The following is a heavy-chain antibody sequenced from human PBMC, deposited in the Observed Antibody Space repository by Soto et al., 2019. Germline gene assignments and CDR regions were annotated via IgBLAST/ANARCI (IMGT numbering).Heavy chain of an antibody. D-gene: IGHD6-19*01. Sequence: PGWSLRLSCAASGFTFSSSWISWVRQTPGKGLEWVANIKEDGSEKYYADSVKGRFTFSRDNSKNTLYLQMNSLRAEDTSVYYCAKTANGWFSAFDIWGQGTMVTVSS. V-gene: IGHV3-7*03. CDR2: IKEDGSEK. CDR3: AKTANGWFSAFDI. J-gene: IGHJ3*02. CDR1: GFTFSSSW.